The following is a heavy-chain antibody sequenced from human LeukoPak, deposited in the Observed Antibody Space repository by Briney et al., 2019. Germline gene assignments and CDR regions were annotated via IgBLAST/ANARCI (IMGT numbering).Heavy chain of an antibody. CDR1: GFTFSNHW. CDR2: IDEDGDVK. Sequence: GGSLRLSCAASGFTFSNHWMAWVRQTPGKGPEWVANIDEDGDVKSYAESVKGRLTVSRDNGRTSVYLQMNSLRGEDTAIYFCARTCPPGRTDFVCWGQGALVTVS. D-gene: IGHD1/OR15-1a*01. J-gene: IGHJ4*02. V-gene: IGHV3-7*01. CDR3: ARTCPPGRTDFVC.